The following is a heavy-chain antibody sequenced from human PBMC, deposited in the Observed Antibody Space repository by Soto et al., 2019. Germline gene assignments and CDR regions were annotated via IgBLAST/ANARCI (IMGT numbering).Heavy chain of an antibody. D-gene: IGHD3-9*01. J-gene: IGHJ4*02. CDR3: ATDILDF. CDR1: GFMLSSYW. CDR2: IHQNGSER. V-gene: IGHV3-7*05. Sequence: EVHLVESGGGLVQPGGSLRLSCAATGFMLSSYWMTWVRQAPGKGLEWVANIHQNGSERYYVDSVEGRFTISRDNAKNSVFLQMNNLRVEDTAMYYCATDILDFWGQGTLVTVSS.